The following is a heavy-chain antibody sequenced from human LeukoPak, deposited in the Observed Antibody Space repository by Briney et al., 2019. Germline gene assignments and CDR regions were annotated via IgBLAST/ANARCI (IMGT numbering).Heavy chain of an antibody. J-gene: IGHJ6*03. V-gene: IGHV3-53*01. Sequence: GRSLRLSCEGPERMVRNSYMSWVRQSPGRGLEWVSVIYSGGSTDYADSVKGRFTTSRDTSKNTLYLQMNDVRAEDTGIYYCVRDLRDRRGYSNYYMDVWGKGTTVTASS. D-gene: IGHD3-10*01. CDR2: IYSGGST. CDR1: ERMVRNSY. CDR3: VRDLRDRRGYSNYYMDV.